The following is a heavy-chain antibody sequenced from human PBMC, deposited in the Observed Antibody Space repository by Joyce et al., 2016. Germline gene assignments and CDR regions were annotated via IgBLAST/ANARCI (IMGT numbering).Heavy chain of an antibody. D-gene: IGHD4-17*01. CDR3: ARTTVTTYGFAFDI. Sequence: EVQLVQSGAEVKKPGESLKISCKGSGNSFASYWIGWVRRMPGKGLEWMGIIYFGASDTRYSPSFQGQVTISADKSISTAYLQWSSLKASDTAMYYCARTTVTTYGFAFDIWGQGTMVTVSS. CDR2: IYFGASDT. CDR1: GNSFASYW. J-gene: IGHJ3*02. V-gene: IGHV5-51*01.